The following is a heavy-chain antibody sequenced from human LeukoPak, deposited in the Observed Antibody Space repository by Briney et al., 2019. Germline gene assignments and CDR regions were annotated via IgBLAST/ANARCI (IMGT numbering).Heavy chain of an antibody. CDR1: GFTFDDYG. J-gene: IGHJ4*02. D-gene: IGHD3-22*01. CDR3: ARDVKSYYYDSSGYGY. V-gene: IGHV3-20*04. CDR2: INWNGGST. Sequence: GGSLRLSCAASGFTFDDYGMSWVRQAPGKGLEWVSGINWNGGSTGYADSVKGRFTISRDNAKNSLYLQMNSLRAEDTVLYYCARDVKSYYYDSSGYGYWGQGTLVTVSS.